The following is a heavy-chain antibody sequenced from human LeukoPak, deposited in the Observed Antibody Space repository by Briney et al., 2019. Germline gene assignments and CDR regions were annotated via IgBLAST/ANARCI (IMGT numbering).Heavy chain of an antibody. Sequence: ASVKVSCKVSGYTLTELSMHWVRRAPGKGLEWMGGFDPEDGETIYAQKFQGRVTMTEDTSTDTAYMELSSLRSEDTAVYYCATQPSYYGSGRRAFDIWGQGTMVTVSS. CDR3: ATQPSYYGSGRRAFDI. J-gene: IGHJ3*02. CDR1: GYTLTELS. V-gene: IGHV1-24*01. CDR2: FDPEDGET. D-gene: IGHD3-10*01.